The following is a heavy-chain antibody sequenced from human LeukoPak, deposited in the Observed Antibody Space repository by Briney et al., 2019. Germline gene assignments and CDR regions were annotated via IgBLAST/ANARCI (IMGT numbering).Heavy chain of an antibody. J-gene: IGHJ4*02. CDR1: GFTFSSYS. D-gene: IGHD6-19*01. CDR3: ARESIAVAGAPFDY. CDR2: ISSSSSYI. Sequence: GGSLRLSCAASGFTFSSYSMTWVRQAPGKGLEWVSSISSSSSYIYYADSVKGRFTISRDNAKNSLYLQMNSLRAEDTAVYYCARESIAVAGAPFDYWGQGTLVTVSS. V-gene: IGHV3-21*01.